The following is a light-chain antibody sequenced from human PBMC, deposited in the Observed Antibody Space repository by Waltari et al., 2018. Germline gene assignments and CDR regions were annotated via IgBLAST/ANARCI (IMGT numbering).Light chain of an antibody. J-gene: IGKJ2*01. Sequence: DIQMTQSPSSQSASVGDRVTITCRASQYISDSLAWYQQKPGKAPKLLLSAASRLKRGVPPRFSGSASGTVYTLTISSLQPDDFATYYCQQYYFTPYTFGQGTKLEIK. CDR3: QQYYFTPYT. CDR2: AAS. CDR1: QYISDS. V-gene: IGKV1-NL1*01.